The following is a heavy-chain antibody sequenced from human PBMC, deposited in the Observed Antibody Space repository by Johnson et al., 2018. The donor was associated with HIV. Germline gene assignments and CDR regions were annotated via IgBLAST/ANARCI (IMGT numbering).Heavy chain of an antibody. V-gene: IGHV3-NL1*01. CDR1: GFTFDDYA. CDR2: IYSGGST. J-gene: IGHJ3*02. CDR3: ARDALLRFLEWFI. Sequence: QVQLVESGGGLVQPGRSLRLSCAASGFTFDDYAMHWVRQAPGKGLEWVSVIYSGGSTYYADSVKGRFTISRDNSKNTLYLQMNSLRVEDTAVYYCARDALLRFLEWFIWDQGTMVTVSS. D-gene: IGHD3-3*01.